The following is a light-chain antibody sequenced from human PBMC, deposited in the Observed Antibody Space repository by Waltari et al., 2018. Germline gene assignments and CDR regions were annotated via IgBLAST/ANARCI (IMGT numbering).Light chain of an antibody. Sequence: DIVMTQSPDSLAVSLGERATINCKSSQRILYRSNNQNYLAWYQQKPGQPPKLLIYWASTREFGVPDRFSGSGSGTDFTLTISSLQAEDVAVYYCQQYYGSPPYTFGQGTKLEIK. CDR3: QQYYGSPPYT. V-gene: IGKV4-1*01. J-gene: IGKJ2*01. CDR1: QRILYRSNNQNY. CDR2: WAS.